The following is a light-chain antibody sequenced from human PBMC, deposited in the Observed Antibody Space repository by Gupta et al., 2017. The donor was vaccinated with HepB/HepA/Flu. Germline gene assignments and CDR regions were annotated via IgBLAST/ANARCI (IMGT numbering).Light chain of an antibody. CDR3: QSYDNSLRGV. V-gene: IGLV1-40*01. Sequence: SVLTQPPSVSVAPVPRVTLFCAGSSSNLGAGHDLHWYQQVPGTAPKLLIYGNINRPSGDPDRVSGSKSGTSAYLAITGLQAEDEEDDDCQSYDNSLRGVFGGGTKLTVL. J-gene: IGLJ2*01. CDR2: GNI. CDR1: SSNLGAGHD.